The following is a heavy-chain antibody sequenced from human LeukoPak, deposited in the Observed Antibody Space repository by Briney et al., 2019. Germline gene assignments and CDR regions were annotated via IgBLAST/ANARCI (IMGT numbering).Heavy chain of an antibody. CDR1: GGSFRGYY. V-gene: IGHV4-34*01. CDR2: INHSGST. Sequence: NASETLSLTCAVYGGSFRGYYWSWIRQPPGEGLEWIGEINHSGSTNYNPSLKSRVTISVDTSKNQFSLKLSSVTAADTAVYYCASYYESSGLDYWGQGTLVTVSS. J-gene: IGHJ4*02. D-gene: IGHD3-22*01. CDR3: ASYYESSGLDY.